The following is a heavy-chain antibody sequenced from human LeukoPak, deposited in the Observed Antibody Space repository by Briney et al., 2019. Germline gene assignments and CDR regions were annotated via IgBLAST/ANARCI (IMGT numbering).Heavy chain of an antibody. Sequence: PSETLSLTCAVYGGSFSGYYWSWIRQPPGEGLEWIGEINHSGSTNYNPSLKSRVTISVDTSKNQFSLKLSSVTAADTAVYYCARQGRRLWFGELTMELTYYYMDVWGKGTTVTISS. D-gene: IGHD3-10*01. V-gene: IGHV4-34*01. CDR2: INHSGST. CDR3: ARQGRRLWFGELTMELTYYYMDV. CDR1: GGSFSGYY. J-gene: IGHJ6*03.